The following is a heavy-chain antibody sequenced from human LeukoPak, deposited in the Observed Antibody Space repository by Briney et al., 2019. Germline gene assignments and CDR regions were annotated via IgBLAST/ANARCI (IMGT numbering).Heavy chain of an antibody. CDR3: ARHGLTGYDEWFDP. CDR2: IYYSGST. Sequence: PSETLSLTCTVSGGSISSYYWSWIRHPPGKGLEWIGYIYYSGSTNYNPSLKSRVTISVDTSKNQFSLKLNSVTAADTAVYYCARHGLTGYDEWFDPWGQGTLVTVSS. V-gene: IGHV4-59*08. J-gene: IGHJ5*02. CDR1: GGSISSYY. D-gene: IGHD3-9*01.